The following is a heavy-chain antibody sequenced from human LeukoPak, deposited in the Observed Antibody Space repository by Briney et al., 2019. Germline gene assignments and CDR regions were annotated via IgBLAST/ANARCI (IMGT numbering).Heavy chain of an antibody. CDR2: VSFDGTNK. D-gene: IGHD6-13*01. CDR1: GFVFSNYA. J-gene: IGHJ6*02. V-gene: IGHV3-30-3*01. Sequence: GGSLRLSCSASGFVFSNYAMFWARQAPGKGLEWVAVVSFDGTNKEYAATVQGRFTVSRDNSKNTLYLRMNSLRPGDTAVYYCARGGIAEVEFYYYGMDVWGQGTTVAV. CDR3: ARGGIAEVEFYYYGMDV.